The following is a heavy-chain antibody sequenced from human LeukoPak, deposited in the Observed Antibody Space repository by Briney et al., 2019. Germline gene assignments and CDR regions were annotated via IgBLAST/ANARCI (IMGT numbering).Heavy chain of an antibody. J-gene: IGHJ4*02. CDR2: ISWNSGNI. Sequence: GGSLRLSCGASGFTFGTYWMHWVRQAPGKGLEWVSGISWNSGNIGYADSVKGRFTNSRDNAKNSLYLQMNSLRAEDMALYYCAKSRGAYGDYYFDYWGQGTLVTVSS. V-gene: IGHV3-9*03. D-gene: IGHD4-17*01. CDR1: GFTFGTYW. CDR3: AKSRGAYGDYYFDY.